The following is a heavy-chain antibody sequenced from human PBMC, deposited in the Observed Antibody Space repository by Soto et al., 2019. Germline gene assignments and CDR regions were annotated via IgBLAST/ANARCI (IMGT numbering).Heavy chain of an antibody. J-gene: IGHJ4*02. Sequence: SETLSLTRTVSGGSSSSSSYYWGWIRQAPGKGLEWIGRIYYSGSTYYNPSLKSRITISVDTSKNQFSLKLSSVTAADTAVYYCARHIDYWGQGTLVTVSS. CDR3: ARHIDY. V-gene: IGHV4-39*01. CDR2: IYYSGST. CDR1: GGSSSSSSYY.